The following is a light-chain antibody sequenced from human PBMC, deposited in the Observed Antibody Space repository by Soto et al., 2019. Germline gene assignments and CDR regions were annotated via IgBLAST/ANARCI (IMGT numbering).Light chain of an antibody. J-gene: IGKJ4*01. CDR2: GAS. V-gene: IGKV3-20*01. Sequence: EIVLTQSPGTLSLSPGERATLSCRASQSVDSSTLAWYQQKPGQAPRLLISGASNRATGIPDRFSGSGSGTDFTLTTSRLEPEDFAVYYCQHFDDSLTFRGGTKVEIK. CDR3: QHFDDSLT. CDR1: QSVDSST.